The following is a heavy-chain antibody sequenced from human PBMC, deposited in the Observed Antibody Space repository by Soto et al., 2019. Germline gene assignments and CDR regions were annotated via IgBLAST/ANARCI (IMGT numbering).Heavy chain of an antibody. D-gene: IGHD2-2*01. CDR2: IRSKTNNYAT. J-gene: IGHJ4*02. Sequence: PGGFLRLSCAASGFTFSGSAMHWVRQASGKGLEWVGRIRSKTNNYATAYAASVKGRFTISRDDSKNTAYLEMNSLKTEDTAVYYCTRHLCRDTSCQFDYWGQGTLVTVSS. CDR3: TRHLCRDTSCQFDY. V-gene: IGHV3-73*01. CDR1: GFTFSGSA.